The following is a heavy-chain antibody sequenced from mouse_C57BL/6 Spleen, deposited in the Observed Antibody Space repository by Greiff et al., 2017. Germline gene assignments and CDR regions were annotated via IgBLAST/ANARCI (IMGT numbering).Heavy chain of an antibody. J-gene: IGHJ2*01. CDR2: INYDGSST. Sequence: EVKLMESEGGLVQPGSSMKLSCTASGFTFSDYYMAWVRPVPEKGLEWVANINYDGSSTYYLDSLKSRFIISRDNAKNILYLQMSSLKSEDTATYYCARDRFDGSSFLDYWGQGTTLTVSS. D-gene: IGHD1-1*01. CDR3: ARDRFDGSSFLDY. V-gene: IGHV5-16*01. CDR1: GFTFSDYY.